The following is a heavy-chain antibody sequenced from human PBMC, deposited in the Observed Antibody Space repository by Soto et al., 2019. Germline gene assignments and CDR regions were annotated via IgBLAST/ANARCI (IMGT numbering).Heavy chain of an antibody. CDR3: ARAVARGVKTIYYYYGMDV. V-gene: IGHV1-18*01. CDR1: VYTFTSYG. CDR2: ISAYNGNT. Sequence: GASVKVSCKASVYTFTSYGISWVRQAPGQGLEWMGWISAYNGNTNYAQKLQGRVTMTTDTSTSTAYMELSSLRSEDTAVYYCARAVARGVKTIYYYYGMDVWGQGTTVTVSS. J-gene: IGHJ6*02. D-gene: IGHD3-10*01.